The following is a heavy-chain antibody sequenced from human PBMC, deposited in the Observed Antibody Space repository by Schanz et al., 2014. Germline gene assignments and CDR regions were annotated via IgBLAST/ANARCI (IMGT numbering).Heavy chain of an antibody. CDR2: MSWNAGSL. V-gene: IGHV3-9*01. J-gene: IGHJ3*02. D-gene: IGHD3-10*01. Sequence: VQLLQSGGALVQPGGSLRLSCAASGFGFDDYAMHWVRQAPGKGLEWVSGMSWNAGSLGYGDSVKGRFTISRDNAKNSLYLQMDSLRAEDTAVYYCARGIITMVRGGDVGAFDIWGQGTMVTVSS. CDR1: GFGFDDYA. CDR3: ARGIITMVRGGDVGAFDI.